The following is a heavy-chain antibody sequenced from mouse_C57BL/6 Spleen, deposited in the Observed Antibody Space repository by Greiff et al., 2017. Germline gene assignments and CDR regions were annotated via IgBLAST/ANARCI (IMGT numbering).Heavy chain of an antibody. CDR2: IYPGDGDT. J-gene: IGHJ1*03. Sequence: QVQLQQSGPELVKPGASVKISCKASGYAFSSSWMNWVKQRPGKGLEWIGRIYPGDGDTNYNGKIKGKATLTADKSSSTAYMQLSSLTAEDSVVYFCARSGVYYYGSKYFDVWGTWTTVTVSS. CDR3: ARSGVYYYGSKYFDV. CDR1: GYAFSSSW. D-gene: IGHD1-1*01. V-gene: IGHV1-82*01.